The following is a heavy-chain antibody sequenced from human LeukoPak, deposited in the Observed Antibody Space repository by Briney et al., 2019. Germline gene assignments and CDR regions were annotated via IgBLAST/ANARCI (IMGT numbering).Heavy chain of an antibody. Sequence: SETLSLTCTVSGDSINSYFWSWIRQPPGKGLEWIGYVYYSGTTNYNYNPSLKSRVTISIDTSKHHYSLKLNSVTAADTAVYYCARGIQIFYGSVTPSFWYFDLWGRGTLVTVSS. CDR3: ARGIQIFYGSVTPSFWYFDL. CDR2: VYYSGTTNY. J-gene: IGHJ2*01. V-gene: IGHV4-59*01. CDR1: GDSINSYF. D-gene: IGHD3-10*01.